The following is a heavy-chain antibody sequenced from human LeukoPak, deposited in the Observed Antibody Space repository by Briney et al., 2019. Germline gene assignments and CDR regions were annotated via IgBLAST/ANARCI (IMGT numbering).Heavy chain of an antibody. CDR3: SRDPEYSDT. D-gene: IGHD4-17*01. Sequence: GGSLRLSCEASGLTFSDYYINWIRQAPGKGLEWIAYITGSGSSIYYADSVKGRFSVSRDNAKNVVFLQMDSLTVNDSGVYFCSRDPEYSDTWCQGTLVTVSS. CDR1: GLTFSDYY. CDR2: ITGSGSSI. J-gene: IGHJ4*02. V-gene: IGHV3-11*01.